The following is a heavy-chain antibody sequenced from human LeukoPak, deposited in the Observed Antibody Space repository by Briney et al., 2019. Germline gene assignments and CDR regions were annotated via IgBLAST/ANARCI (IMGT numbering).Heavy chain of an antibody. Sequence: GGSLRLSCAASGFTFSSYSMNWVRQAPGKGLEWVSSISSSSSYIYYADSVKGRFTISRDNAKNSLYLQMNSLRAEDTAVYYCAKKSGGSCYDYMDVWGKGTTVTVSS. J-gene: IGHJ6*03. V-gene: IGHV3-21*04. CDR3: AKKSGGSCYDYMDV. D-gene: IGHD2-15*01. CDR1: GFTFSSYS. CDR2: ISSSSSYI.